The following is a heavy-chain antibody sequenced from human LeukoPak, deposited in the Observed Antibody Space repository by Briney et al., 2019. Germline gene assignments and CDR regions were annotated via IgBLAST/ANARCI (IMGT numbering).Heavy chain of an antibody. Sequence: PSETLSLTCAVSGGSISSSNWWSWVRQPPGKGLEWIGQIYHSGITNYNPSLKSRVTISVDKSKNQFSLKLSSVTAADTAVYYCARSAENSPRAAAGRSYDYWGQGTLVTVSS. D-gene: IGHD6-13*01. CDR1: GGSISSSNW. CDR3: ARSAENSPRAAAGRSYDY. J-gene: IGHJ4*02. CDR2: IYHSGIT. V-gene: IGHV4-4*02.